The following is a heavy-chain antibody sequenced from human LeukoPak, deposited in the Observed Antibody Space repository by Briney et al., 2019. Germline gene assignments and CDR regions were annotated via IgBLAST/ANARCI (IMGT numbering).Heavy chain of an antibody. V-gene: IGHV4-4*07. CDR2: IYISGTT. D-gene: IGHD3-9*01. CDR1: GGSISSYY. J-gene: IGHJ4*02. CDR3: ARDEARTGYIHY. Sequence: SETLSLTCTVSGGSISSYYWSWVRQTAGKGLDWIGRIYISGTTNYNPSLKSRVTMSLDTSKNQLSLRLTSVTAADTAVYYCARDEARTGYIHYWGQGTLITVSS.